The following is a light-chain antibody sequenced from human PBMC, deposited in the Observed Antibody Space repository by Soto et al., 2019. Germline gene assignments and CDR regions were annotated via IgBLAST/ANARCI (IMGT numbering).Light chain of an antibody. CDR3: QQRSSWPIT. V-gene: IGKV3-11*01. CDR1: QSVSTY. CDR2: AAS. Sequence: EIVLTQSPATLSLSPGERATLSCRASQSVSTYLAWHQQKPGQAPRLLIYAASNRATGIPARFSGSGSGTDFTLTISSLEPDDAAVYYCQQRSSWPITFGQGTRLEIK. J-gene: IGKJ5*01.